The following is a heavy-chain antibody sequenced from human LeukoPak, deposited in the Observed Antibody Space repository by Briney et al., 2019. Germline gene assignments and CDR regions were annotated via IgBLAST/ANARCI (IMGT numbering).Heavy chain of an antibody. D-gene: IGHD3-10*01. V-gene: IGHV4-4*02. CDR1: GGSISSTNW. CDR2: VFHSGST. Sequence: SETLSLTCAVSGGSISSTNWWSWVRPPPGKGLEWIGEVFHSGSTNYNPSLKSRVTMSVDKSTNQFSLYLRSVTAADTAVYYCARGSGSYDCWGQGTLVTVSS. J-gene: IGHJ4*02. CDR3: ARGSGSYDC.